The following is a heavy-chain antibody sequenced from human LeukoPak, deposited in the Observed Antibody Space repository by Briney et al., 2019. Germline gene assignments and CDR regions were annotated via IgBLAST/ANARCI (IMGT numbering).Heavy chain of an antibody. Sequence: SETLSLTCAVYGGSFSGYYWSWIRQPPGKGLEWIGEINHSGSTNYNPSLKSRVTISVVTSKNQFSLKLSSVTAADTAVYYCARGRTYYDSTVAHWGQGTLVTVSS. CDR2: INHSGST. D-gene: IGHD3-22*01. CDR3: ARGRTYYDSTVAH. V-gene: IGHV4-34*01. CDR1: GGSFSGYY. J-gene: IGHJ4*02.